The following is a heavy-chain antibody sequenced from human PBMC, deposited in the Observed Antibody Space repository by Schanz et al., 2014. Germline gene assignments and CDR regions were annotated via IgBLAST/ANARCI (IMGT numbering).Heavy chain of an antibody. V-gene: IGHV3-11*05. J-gene: IGHJ6*03. CDR2: ISGSSIHK. CDR1: GFTFSDYY. Sequence: PGGSLRLSCAASGFTFSDYYMAWIRQAPGKGLEWVSHISGSSIHKNYADSVKGRFSISRDNGETSVYLQINSLRVEDTAVYYCARVSMEFERGKSYYYYMDVWGRGTTVTVSS. D-gene: IGHD3-10*01. CDR3: ARVSMEFERGKSYYYYMDV.